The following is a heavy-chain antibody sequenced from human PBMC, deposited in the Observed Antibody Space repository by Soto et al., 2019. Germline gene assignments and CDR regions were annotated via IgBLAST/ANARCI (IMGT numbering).Heavy chain of an antibody. CDR1: GGSISSGGYS. V-gene: IGHV4-30-2*01. J-gene: IGHJ3*02. CDR2: IYHSGST. D-gene: IGHD3-16*01. Sequence: ASETLSLTCAVSGGSISSGGYSWSWIRQPPGKGLEWIGYIYHSGSTYYNPSLKSRVTISVDTSKNQFSLKLSSVTAADTAVYYCARRWGDAFDIWGQGTMVTVSS. CDR3: ARRWGDAFDI.